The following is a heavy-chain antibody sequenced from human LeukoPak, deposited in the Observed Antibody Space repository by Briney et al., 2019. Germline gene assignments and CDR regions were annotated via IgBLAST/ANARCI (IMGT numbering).Heavy chain of an antibody. CDR2: TSPSGNTV. CDR1: GFTFSGYE. V-gene: IGHV3-48*03. J-gene: IGHJ4*02. CDR3: ASFTDY. Sequence: GGSLRLSCAASGFTFSGYEVTWVRQAPGKGLEWVAYTSPSGNTVYYADSVKGRFTMSRDNAKNSLYLQMNSLRVEDTAVYYCASFTDYWGQGTQVTVSS.